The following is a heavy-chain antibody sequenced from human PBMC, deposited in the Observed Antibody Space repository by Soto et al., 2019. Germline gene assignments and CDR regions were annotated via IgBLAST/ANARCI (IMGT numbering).Heavy chain of an antibody. V-gene: IGHV4-61*01. CDR1: GGSVSSGSYY. CDR3: AREVRYYYDSQTRGRYFDY. D-gene: IGHD3-22*01. J-gene: IGHJ4*02. CDR2: IYYSGST. Sequence: QVQLQESGPGLVKPSETLSLTCTVSGGSVSSGSYYWSWIRQPPGKGLEWIGYIYYSGSTNYNPSLKSRGTISVDTSKNQFSLKLSSVTAADTAVYYCAREVRYYYDSQTRGRYFDYWGQGTLVTVSS.